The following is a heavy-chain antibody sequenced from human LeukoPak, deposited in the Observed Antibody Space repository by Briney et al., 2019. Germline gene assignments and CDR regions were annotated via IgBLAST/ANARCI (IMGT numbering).Heavy chain of an antibody. CDR2: INPNSGGT. J-gene: IGHJ6*02. V-gene: IGHV1-2*02. D-gene: IGHD6-25*01. CDR3: VRKGRGFFYYYYGMDV. CDR1: GYTFTGYY. Sequence: ASVKVSCKASGYTFTGYYMHWVRQAPGQGLEWMGWINPNSGGTNYAQKFQGRVTMTRDTSISTAYMELSRLRSDDTAVYYCVRKGRGFFYYYYGMDVWGQGTTVTVSS.